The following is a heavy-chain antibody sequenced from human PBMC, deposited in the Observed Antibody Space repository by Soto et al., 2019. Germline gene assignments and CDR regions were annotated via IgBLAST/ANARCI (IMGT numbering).Heavy chain of an antibody. CDR3: ARELASYHSGSREYGMDV. Sequence: QEKLVQYGAEVMKPGASERVSCKSSGYTLTDYYIHWVRQAPGQGLECVVIINPSGGTTSYAQKLQYRITMTRDTSTSTVYMELSSLRSVDTAVYFCARELASYHSGSREYGMDVWGQGPTVTVSS. CDR1: GYTLTDYY. V-gene: IGHV1-46*04. J-gene: IGHJ6*02. D-gene: IGHD1-26*01. CDR2: INPSGGTT.